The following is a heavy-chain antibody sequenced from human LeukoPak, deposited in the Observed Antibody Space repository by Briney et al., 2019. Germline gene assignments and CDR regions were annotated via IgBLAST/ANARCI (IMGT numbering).Heavy chain of an antibody. J-gene: IGHJ4*02. CDR2: ISSSSSYI. CDR1: GFTFSSYS. CDR3: ARAPAGGLDY. D-gene: IGHD2-8*02. V-gene: IGHV3-21*01. Sequence: PGWSLRLSCAASGFTFSSYSMNWVRQAPGKGLEWVSSISSSSSYIYYADSVKGRFTISRDNAKNSLYLQMNSLRAEDTAVYYCARAPAGGLDYWGQGTLVTVSS.